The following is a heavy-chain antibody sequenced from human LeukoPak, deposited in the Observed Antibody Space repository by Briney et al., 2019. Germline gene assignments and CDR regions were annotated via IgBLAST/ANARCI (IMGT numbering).Heavy chain of an antibody. CDR2: IDRSGNDM. D-gene: IGHD2-2*03. V-gene: IGHV3-48*03. Sequence: GGSLRLSCAVSGLTFSDYEMNWVRQAPDKGLEWLSFIDRSGNDMRYAESVKGRFTISRDNTRNSLYLQMNSLRAEDTAVYYCVTDYPGIMDFAHWGQGTLVTVPS. J-gene: IGHJ4*01. CDR1: GLTFSDYE. CDR3: VTDYPGIMDFAH.